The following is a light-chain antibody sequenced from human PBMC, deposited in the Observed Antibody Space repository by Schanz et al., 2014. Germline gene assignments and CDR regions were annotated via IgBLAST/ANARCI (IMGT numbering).Light chain of an antibody. J-gene: IGKJ2*01. CDR3: QQYSTAHT. Sequence: EIVLTQSPGTLSLSPGERAILSCRASQSVSNNYLAWYQQKPGQAPRLLIDGASRRASGIPDRFSGSGSGTDFTLTITRLAPEDVAVYFCQQYSTAHTFGQGTKLEIK. CDR1: QSVSNNY. CDR2: GAS. V-gene: IGKV3-20*01.